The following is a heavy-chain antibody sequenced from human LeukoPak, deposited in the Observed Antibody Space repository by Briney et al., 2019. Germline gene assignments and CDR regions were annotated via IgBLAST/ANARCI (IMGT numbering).Heavy chain of an antibody. V-gene: IGHV3-23*01. Sequence: GGSLRLSCAGSGFTFWNSSINWVRQAPGKGLEWVSGISASGDSTYYADSVKGRFTISRDNSRNTVYLQMNSLRGGDTAIYYCAKDRGYWGQGTLVTVSS. CDR2: ISASGDST. CDR3: AKDRGY. J-gene: IGHJ4*02. CDR1: GFTFWNSS.